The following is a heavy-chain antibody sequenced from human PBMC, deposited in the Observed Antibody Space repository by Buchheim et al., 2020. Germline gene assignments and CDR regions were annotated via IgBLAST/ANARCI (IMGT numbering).Heavy chain of an antibody. CDR2: ISSSVSTI. Sequence: EVQLVESGGDLVQPGGSLRLSYAASGFTFSSDEMSWVRQAPGKGLEWVSYISSSVSTIYYADSVKGRFTISRDSAKNSLLLQMNSLRAEDTAVYYCARNLYYYDSSSGGRWGQGTL. J-gene: IGHJ4*02. V-gene: IGHV3-48*03. CDR3: ARNLYYYDSSSGGR. CDR1: GFTFSSDE. D-gene: IGHD3-22*01.